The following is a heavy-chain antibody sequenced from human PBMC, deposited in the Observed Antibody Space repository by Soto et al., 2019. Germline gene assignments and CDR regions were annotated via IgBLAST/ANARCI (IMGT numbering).Heavy chain of an antibody. D-gene: IGHD2-8*01. J-gene: IGHJ5*02. CDR2: LYPSGGT. CDR1: GVSISRSNW. Sequence: QVQLQESGPGLVTPSGTLSLTCSVSGVSISRSNWWTWVRQAPGKGLEWIGELYPSGGTTYNPSLQNRVTLSVDYPQNHLSLTLTSVTAADTAVYYCARCLHCSNGGRFDPWGQGALVTVSS. V-gene: IGHV4-4*02. CDR3: ARCLHCSNGGRFDP.